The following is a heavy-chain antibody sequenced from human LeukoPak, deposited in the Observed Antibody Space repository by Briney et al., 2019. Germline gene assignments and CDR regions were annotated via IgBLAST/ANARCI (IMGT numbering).Heavy chain of an antibody. Sequence: ASVKVSCKVSGYTLTELSMHWVRQAPGKGLEWMGGFDPEDGETIYAQKFQGRVTMTEDTSTDTAYMELSSLRSEDTAVYYCATQGIVVVTAIRGAYRFDPWGQGTLVTVSS. D-gene: IGHD2-21*02. V-gene: IGHV1-24*01. J-gene: IGHJ5*02. CDR1: GYTLTELS. CDR3: ATQGIVVVTAIRGAYRFDP. CDR2: FDPEDGET.